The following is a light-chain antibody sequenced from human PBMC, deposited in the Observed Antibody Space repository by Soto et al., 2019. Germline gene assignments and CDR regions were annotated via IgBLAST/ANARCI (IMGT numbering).Light chain of an antibody. CDR1: SSNIGGNS. CDR3: GSWDSSLSAYV. CDR2: DDH. V-gene: IGLV1-51*01. Sequence: QSVMTQPPSVSADPGQKVTISCSGSSSNIGGNSVSWYQQLPGTAPKLLIYDDHKRPSGIPDRFSGSKSGTSATLGITGFQTGDEADYYCGSWDSSLSAYVFGTGTKLTVL. J-gene: IGLJ1*01.